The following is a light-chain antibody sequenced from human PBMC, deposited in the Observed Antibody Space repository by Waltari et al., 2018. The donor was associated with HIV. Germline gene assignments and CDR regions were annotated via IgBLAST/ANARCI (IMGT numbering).Light chain of an antibody. CDR2: RNT. CDR3: AAGDGSLSVVL. V-gene: IGLV1-47*01. Sequence: QSDLTPPPSASGTSGQRVTISCSGSSSNIGSHYVYWYQPAPGKAPKLLLYRNTQRPSVFPDRFAGSNAGTSASLAISGLRSDDEADYYCAAGDGSLSVVLFGGGTKLTVL. CDR1: SSNIGSHY. J-gene: IGLJ3*02.